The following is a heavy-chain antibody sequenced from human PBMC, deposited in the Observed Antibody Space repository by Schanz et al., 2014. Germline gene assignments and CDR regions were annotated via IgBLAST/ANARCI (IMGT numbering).Heavy chain of an antibody. Sequence: AQLVESGGGLAQPGGSLRLSCAASGFIFSNYGMHWVRQAPGKGLEWVAIIWSDGSRTYHAESVKGRFTISRDNSRNTLYLQMDSLRAEDTALYYCAKVGASGPTTGPFDPWGQGTLVTVSS. CDR2: IWSDGSRT. V-gene: IGHV3-30*02. D-gene: IGHD2-2*01. J-gene: IGHJ5*02. CDR1: GFIFSNYG. CDR3: AKVGASGPTTGPFDP.